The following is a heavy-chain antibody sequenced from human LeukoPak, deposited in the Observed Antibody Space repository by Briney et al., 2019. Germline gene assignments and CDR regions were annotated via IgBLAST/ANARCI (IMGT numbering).Heavy chain of an antibody. V-gene: IGHV3-66*04. CDR3: ARPPYGGVDY. CDR2: IYSGGSI. CDR1: RLTVSSY. J-gene: IGHJ4*02. D-gene: IGHD4-23*01. Sequence: GGSLRLSCAASRLTVSSYMSWVRQAPGKGLGWVSVIYSGGSIYYADSVKGRFTISRDKSKNTLYLQMNSLRAEDTAVYYCARPPYGGVDYWGQGTLVTVSS.